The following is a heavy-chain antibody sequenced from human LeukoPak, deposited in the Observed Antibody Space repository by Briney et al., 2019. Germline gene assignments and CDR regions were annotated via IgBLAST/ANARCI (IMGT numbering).Heavy chain of an antibody. CDR1: GGSLSSSSYY. Sequence: PSETLSLTCTVSGGSLSSSSYYWDWIRQPPGKGLEWIGSIYYSGSTYYNPSLKSRVTISVDTSKNQFSLKLSSVTAADTAVYYCARLQFLSGGYYAFDSWGQGSQVSVSS. CDR2: IYYSGST. CDR3: ARLQFLSGGYYAFDS. D-gene: IGHD3-3*01. J-gene: IGHJ4*02. V-gene: IGHV4-39*07.